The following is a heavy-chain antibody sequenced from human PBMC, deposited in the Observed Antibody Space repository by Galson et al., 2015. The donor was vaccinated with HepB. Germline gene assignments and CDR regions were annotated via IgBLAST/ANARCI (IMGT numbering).Heavy chain of an antibody. V-gene: IGHV1-18*01. CDR1: GYTFTTYG. CDR3: ARGLMTAIGGPTFDY. D-gene: IGHD2-21*02. Sequence: SVKVSCKASGYTFTTYGVNWVRQAPGQGLEWMGRISGYNGDTDYAQKLQGRVTMTTDTSTNTAYMELRSVGYDDTAMYYCARGLMTAIGGPTFDYWGQGTLVTVSS. J-gene: IGHJ4*02. CDR2: ISGYNGDT.